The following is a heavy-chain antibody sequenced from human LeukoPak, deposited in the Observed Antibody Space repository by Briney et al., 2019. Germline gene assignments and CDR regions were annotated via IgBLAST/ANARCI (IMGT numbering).Heavy chain of an antibody. Sequence: GGSLRLSCAASGFTFSTYGMHWVRQAPGKGLEWVALISFDGNNKNYADSVKGRFTISRDNSKNTLYLQMNGLRAEDTAVYYCAKDGRYCSSTRCYGYFQHWGQGTLVTVSS. CDR2: ISFDGNNK. CDR1: GFTFSTYG. V-gene: IGHV3-30*18. CDR3: AKDGRYCSSTRCYGYFQH. J-gene: IGHJ1*01. D-gene: IGHD2-2*01.